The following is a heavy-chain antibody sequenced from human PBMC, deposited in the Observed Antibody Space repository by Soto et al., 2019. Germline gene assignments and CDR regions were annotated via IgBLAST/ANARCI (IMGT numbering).Heavy chain of an antibody. Sequence: GGSLRLSCAASEFAFSTHAMHWVRQAPGEGLEWVAVISFDGTNKYYADSVKGRFTISRDNSKNTLHLQMNSLRAEDTAVYYCSAARDYNWFDPWGQGTLVTVSS. D-gene: IGHD6-6*01. CDR3: SAARDYNWFDP. CDR2: ISFDGTNK. CDR1: EFAFSTHA. J-gene: IGHJ5*02. V-gene: IGHV3-30-3*01.